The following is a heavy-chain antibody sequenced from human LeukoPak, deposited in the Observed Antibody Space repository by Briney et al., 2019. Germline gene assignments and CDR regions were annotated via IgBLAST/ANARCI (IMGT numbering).Heavy chain of an antibody. Sequence: GGSLRLSCAASGFTFSSYWMNWARQAPGKGLEWVASINHNGNVNYYVDSVSGRFTISRDNTKNSLYLQMNSLRGEDTALYYCARDSSPSSGDYYWDAFDSWGQGTLVTVSS. J-gene: IGHJ3*02. CDR3: ARDSSPSSGDYYWDAFDS. V-gene: IGHV3-7*01. CDR1: GFTFSSYW. CDR2: INHNGNVN. D-gene: IGHD4-17*01.